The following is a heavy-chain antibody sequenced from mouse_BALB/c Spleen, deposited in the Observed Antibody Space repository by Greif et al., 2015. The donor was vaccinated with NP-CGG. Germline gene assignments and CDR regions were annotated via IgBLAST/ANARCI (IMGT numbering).Heavy chain of an antibody. CDR2: IVPANGNT. CDR1: GFNIKDTY. Sequence: EVKLQESGAELVKPGASAKLSCTASGFNIKDTYMHWVKQRPEQGLEWIGRIVPANGNTKYDPTFQGKATITADTSSNTAYLQLSSLTSEDTAVYYCARYLYGNYFDYWGQGTTLTVSS. CDR3: ARYLYGNYFDY. V-gene: IGHV14-3*02. D-gene: IGHD2-10*02. J-gene: IGHJ2*01.